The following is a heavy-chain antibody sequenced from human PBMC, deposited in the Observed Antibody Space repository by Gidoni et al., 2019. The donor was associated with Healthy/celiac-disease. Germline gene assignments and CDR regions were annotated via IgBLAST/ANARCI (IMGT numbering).Heavy chain of an antibody. CDR3: ARDGNYDFWSGYYGPFDY. V-gene: IGHV3-30*04. CDR1: GFTLSRYA. Sequence: QVQLVESGGGVVQPGRSLRLSCAASGFTLSRYAMHWVRKVPGKGLEWVAVISYDGSNKYYADSVKGRFTISRDNSKNTLYLQMNSLRAEDTAVYYCARDGNYDFWSGYYGPFDYWGQGTLVTVSS. D-gene: IGHD3-3*01. J-gene: IGHJ4*02. CDR2: ISYDGSNK.